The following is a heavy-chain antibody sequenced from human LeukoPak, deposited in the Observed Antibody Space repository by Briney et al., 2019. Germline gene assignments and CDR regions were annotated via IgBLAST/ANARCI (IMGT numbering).Heavy chain of an antibody. CDR1: GGSISSRNW. V-gene: IGHV4-4*02. J-gene: IGHJ3*02. D-gene: IGHD5-24*01. CDR2: IYHSGTT. CDR3: ARGGGGYNWGDPSDI. Sequence: SETLSLTCAVSGGSISSRNWLSWVRQPPGKGLEWIGEIYHSGTTNYNPSLKSRVTMSVDKSKSHFSLNVTSVTAADTAVYYCARGGGGYNWGDPSDIWGQGTMVTVSS.